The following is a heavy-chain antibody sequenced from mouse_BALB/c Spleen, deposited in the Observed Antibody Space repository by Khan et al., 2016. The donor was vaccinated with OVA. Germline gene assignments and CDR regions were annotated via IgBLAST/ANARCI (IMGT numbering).Heavy chain of an antibody. CDR2: INPSTDNT. Sequence: QVQLQQSGAELAKPGASVKMSCKASGFTFTNYWMHWVKQRPGQGLELIGYINPSTDNTYYNQKFQDKSTLTADKSSSTSYMQRSRLTSEDSAVYYCINHGSSSAWFTYWGQGTLVTVSA. D-gene: IGHD1-1*01. J-gene: IGHJ3*01. V-gene: IGHV1-7*01. CDR3: INHGSSSAWFTY. CDR1: GFTFTNYW.